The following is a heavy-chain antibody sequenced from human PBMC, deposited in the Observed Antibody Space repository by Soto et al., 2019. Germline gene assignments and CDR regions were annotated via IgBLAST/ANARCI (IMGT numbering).Heavy chain of an antibody. D-gene: IGHD2-15*01. CDR1: GYTFNSYG. V-gene: IGHV1-18*01. CDR2: LNTYNGNT. CDR3: ARDVLYIISGDRRFDP. J-gene: IGHJ5*02. Sequence: QVQLVQSGGELKQPGASVRVSCKASGYTFNSYGISWVRQAPGQGLEWMGWLNTYNGNTNYAQKFQGRVSMTTDTSTSTAYLELRSLGSDDTAVYYCARDVLYIISGDRRFDPWGQGTLVTVSS.